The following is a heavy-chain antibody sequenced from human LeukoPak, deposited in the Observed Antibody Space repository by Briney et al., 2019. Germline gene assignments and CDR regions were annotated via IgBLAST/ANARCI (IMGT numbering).Heavy chain of an antibody. CDR1: GFTVSNNY. D-gene: IGHD6-19*01. Sequence: GGSQTLSCAVSGFTVSNNYMNWVRQAPGRGLEWVSIIYSSGNTYYADSVEGRFTISRDNSKNMLYLQMNSLRAEDTAVYYCARGVTNRAVGAYWARGNLVTVSS. V-gene: IGHV3-53*01. CDR2: IYSSGNT. CDR3: ARGVTNRAVGAY. J-gene: IGHJ4*02.